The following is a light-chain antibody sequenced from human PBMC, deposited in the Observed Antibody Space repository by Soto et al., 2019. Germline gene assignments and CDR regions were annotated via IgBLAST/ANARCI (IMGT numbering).Light chain of an antibody. Sequence: EIVLTQSPAPLSLSPGERATLSCRDSQSVSNYVAWFQQKPVQAPRLLIYDASNRATGIPARFSGSGSGTAFTLTISSLVPEDFVVYYCQQRSSWPLLTFGGGAKVEI. CDR2: DAS. J-gene: IGKJ4*01. CDR3: QQRSSWPLLT. CDR1: QSVSNY. V-gene: IGKV3-11*01.